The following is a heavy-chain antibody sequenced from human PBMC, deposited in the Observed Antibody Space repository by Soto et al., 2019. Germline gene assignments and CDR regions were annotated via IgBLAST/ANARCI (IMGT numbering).Heavy chain of an antibody. CDR1: GFTFSSYS. J-gene: IGHJ6*02. V-gene: IGHV3-21*01. Sequence: EVQLVESGGGLVKPGGSLRLSCAASGFTFSSYSMNWVRQAPGKGLEWVSSISSSGSTIYYADSVKGRFTISRDNAKNSLYLQMNSLRAEDTAVYYCARVGTAMGWYYYYGMDVWGQGTTVTVSS. CDR2: ISSSGSTI. D-gene: IGHD2-2*01. CDR3: ARVGTAMGWYYYYGMDV.